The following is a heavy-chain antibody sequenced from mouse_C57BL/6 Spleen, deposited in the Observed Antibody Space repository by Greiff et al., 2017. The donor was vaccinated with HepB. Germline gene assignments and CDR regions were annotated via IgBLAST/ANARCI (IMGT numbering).Heavy chain of an antibody. J-gene: IGHJ1*03. CDR2: IYPGSGNT. V-gene: IGHV1-76*01. Sequence: VQLQQSGAELVRPGASVKLSCKASGYTFTDYYINWVKQRPGQGLEWIARIYPGSGNTYYNEKFKGKATLTAEKSSSTAYMQLSSLTAEDSAVYVGARGELGGYFDVWGTGTTVNVSS. CDR3: ARGELGGYFDV. CDR1: GYTFTDYY. D-gene: IGHD4-1*01.